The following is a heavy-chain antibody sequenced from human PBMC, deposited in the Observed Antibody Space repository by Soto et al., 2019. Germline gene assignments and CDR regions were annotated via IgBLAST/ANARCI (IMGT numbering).Heavy chain of an antibody. J-gene: IGHJ4*02. Sequence: GGSLRLSCAASGFTFSSYAMSWVRQAPGKGLEWVSAISGSGGSTYYADSVKGRFTISRDNSKNTLYLQMNSLRAEDTAVYYCAKVRGFSSSWPNYFDYWGQGTLVTVSS. CDR3: AKVRGFSSSWPNYFDY. CDR2: ISGSGGST. CDR1: GFTFSSYA. D-gene: IGHD6-13*01. V-gene: IGHV3-23*01.